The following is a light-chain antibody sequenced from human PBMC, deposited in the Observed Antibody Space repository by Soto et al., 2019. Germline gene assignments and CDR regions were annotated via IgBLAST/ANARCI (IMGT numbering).Light chain of an antibody. CDR2: DAS. V-gene: IGKV1-5*01. J-gene: IGKJ4*01. Sequence: DIQMTQSPATLSASVGDRVTITCRASQSVRSWLAWYQQKPGTAPKLLIFDASRLESGVPSRFSGSASGTEFTLTIRSLQPDDFETYYCQQYDNYPLTFGGGTKVDI. CDR1: QSVRSW. CDR3: QQYDNYPLT.